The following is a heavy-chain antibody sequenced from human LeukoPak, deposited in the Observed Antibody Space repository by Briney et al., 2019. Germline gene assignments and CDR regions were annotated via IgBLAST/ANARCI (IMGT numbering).Heavy chain of an antibody. J-gene: IGHJ3*02. CDR1: KFAFSSYA. Sequence: PGGCLRLSCAASKFAFSSYAMSWVRQAPGKGLEWVSAISGGGGNTYYADSVKSRFTISRDNSKNTLYLQMNSLRAEDTAVYYCGKNRYSGSLSPFDIWGQGTMVTVSS. V-gene: IGHV3-23*01. CDR3: GKNRYSGSLSPFDI. CDR2: ISGGGGNT. D-gene: IGHD1-26*01.